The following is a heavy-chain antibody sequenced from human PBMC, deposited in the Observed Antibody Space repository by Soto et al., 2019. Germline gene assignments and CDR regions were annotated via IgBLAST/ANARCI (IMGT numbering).Heavy chain of an antibody. CDR2: IIPAFGPA. CDR3: GRPAMAVNSLYRMGL. V-gene: IGHV1-69*12. CDR1: GGTFSIYA. Sequence: QVQLVQSGAEVKKPGSSVKVSCKASGGTFSIYAISWVRQAPGQGLEWMGGIIPAFGPAKYAQKFQDKVKISADGFKHTAHMAPGSLRVEETAVFSFGRPAMAVNSLYRMGLWGQGNKVTVSS. J-gene: IGHJ6*01. D-gene: IGHD4-4*01.